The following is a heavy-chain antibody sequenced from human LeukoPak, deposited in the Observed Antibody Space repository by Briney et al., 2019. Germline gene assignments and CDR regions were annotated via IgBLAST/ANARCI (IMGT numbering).Heavy chain of an antibody. CDR1: GFSFSAFG. CDR3: AKEGLAGGGDWFDP. J-gene: IGHJ5*02. D-gene: IGHD3/OR15-3a*01. Sequence: PGGSQRLSCAASGFSFSAFGMNWVRQAPGKGLEWVSTITKNGDTTYYVDSVKGRFTISRDNSKNTVYLQVDSLRVEDTAVYYCAKEGLAGGGDWFDPWSQGTQVTVSS. CDR2: ITKNGDTT. V-gene: IGHV3-23*01.